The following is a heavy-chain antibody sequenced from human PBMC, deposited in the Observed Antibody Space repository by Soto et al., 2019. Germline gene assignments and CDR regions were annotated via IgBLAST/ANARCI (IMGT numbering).Heavy chain of an antibody. CDR2: ISSSGSTI. J-gene: IGHJ6*02. Sequence: EVQLVESGGGLVQPGGSLRLSCAASGFTFSSYEMNWVRQGPGKGLEWLSYISSSGSTIYYADSVKGRFIISRDNAKNSLYLQMNSLRAEDTAVYYCAPAPTGLDVWGQGTTVTVSS. V-gene: IGHV3-48*03. D-gene: IGHD1-1*01. CDR3: APAPTGLDV. CDR1: GFTFSSYE.